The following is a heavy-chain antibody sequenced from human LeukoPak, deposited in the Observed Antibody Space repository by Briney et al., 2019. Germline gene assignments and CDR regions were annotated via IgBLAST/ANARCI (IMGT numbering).Heavy chain of an antibody. J-gene: IGHJ4*02. CDR3: ARHIVGEQNFDY. D-gene: IGHD3-16*02. V-gene: IGHV3-7*01. CDR1: GFTFGAYW. Sequence: PGGSLRVSCAASGFTFGAYWMSWFRQAPGKGPEWVASIKEDGSAQYYVDSLEGRFTISRDNAKNSLYLQMDSMGVEDTAVYYCARHIVGEQNFDYWSQGTLVTVSS. CDR2: IKEDGSAQ.